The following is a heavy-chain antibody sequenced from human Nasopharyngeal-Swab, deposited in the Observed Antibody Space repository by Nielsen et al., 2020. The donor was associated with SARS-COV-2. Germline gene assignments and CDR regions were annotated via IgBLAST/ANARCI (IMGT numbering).Heavy chain of an antibody. D-gene: IGHD6-13*01. J-gene: IGHJ4*02. V-gene: IGHV3-23*01. Sequence: GGSLRLSCVVSGFIFSNYAMSWVRQGPGKGLEWVAVISGSGGSIYYADSVKGRFTISRDNSKNTLYLQMNSLRVEDTAVYYCAKAAYSSSWHYFDYWGQGTLVTVSS. CDR3: AKAAYSSSWHYFDY. CDR1: GFIFSNYA. CDR2: ISGSGGSI.